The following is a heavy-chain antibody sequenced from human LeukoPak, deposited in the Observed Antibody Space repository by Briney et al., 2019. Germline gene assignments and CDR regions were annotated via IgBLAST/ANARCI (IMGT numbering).Heavy chain of an antibody. CDR1: GASITSTTYS. CDR3: ARGALGGVLDI. CDR2: FYNSGGTT. J-gene: IGHJ3*02. D-gene: IGHD3-16*01. V-gene: IGHV4-39*07. Sequence: SETLSLTCTVSGASITSTTYSWGWIRQPPGKGLEWIGNFYNSGGTTYYNPSLKSRVTISADTSKNQFSLKLSSVTAADTAVYYCARGALGGVLDIWGQGTMVTVSS.